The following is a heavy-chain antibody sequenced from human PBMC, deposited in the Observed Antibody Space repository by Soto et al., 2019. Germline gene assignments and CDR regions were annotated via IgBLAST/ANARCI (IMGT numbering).Heavy chain of an antibody. D-gene: IGHD6-19*01. CDR1: GLTFSTYA. J-gene: IGHJ3*02. Sequence: EVQLLESGGGLVQPGGSLRLSCAASGLTFSTYAMTWFRQAPGKGLEWVSGVSGTGDITYYADSVKGRFTISRDNSKNTVYLQMNSLRAEDTAVYYCAKAHSSGWSIPDCFDIWGQGTMVTVSS. V-gene: IGHV3-23*01. CDR2: VSGTGDIT. CDR3: AKAHSSGWSIPDCFDI.